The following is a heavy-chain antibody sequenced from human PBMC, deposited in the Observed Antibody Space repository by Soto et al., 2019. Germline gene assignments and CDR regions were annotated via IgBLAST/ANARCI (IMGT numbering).Heavy chain of an antibody. CDR3: ARGPITTVSSPAFY. Sequence: QVQLVQSGAEVKKPGASVTVSCKASGYAFTNYGITWVRQAPGQGLEWMGWISGYNGNTNYAQKLQGRVTMTKDTSTSTAYMGLRNLRSDDTAVYYCARGPITTVSSPAFYWGQGTLLTVSS. D-gene: IGHD4-17*01. CDR2: ISGYNGNT. J-gene: IGHJ4*02. V-gene: IGHV1-18*01. CDR1: GYAFTNYG.